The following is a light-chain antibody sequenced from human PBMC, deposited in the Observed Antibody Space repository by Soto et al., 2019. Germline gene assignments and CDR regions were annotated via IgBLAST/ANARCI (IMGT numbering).Light chain of an antibody. CDR1: QSVSSY. CDR3: QQRSNWPLST. J-gene: IGKJ5*01. V-gene: IGKV3-11*01. Sequence: EIVLTQSPATLSLSPGERATLSCRASQSVSSYLAWYQQKPGQAPRLLIYDASNRATGIPARFSGSGSGTDFTLTISSLEPEDFAVYYCQQRSNWPLSTFGQGTRLDIK. CDR2: DAS.